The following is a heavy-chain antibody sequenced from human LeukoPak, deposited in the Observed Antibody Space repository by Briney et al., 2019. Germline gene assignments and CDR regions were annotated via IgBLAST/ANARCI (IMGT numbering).Heavy chain of an antibody. CDR3: AHTGSAHGDDWFDP. CDR2: ISRDDDK. CDR1: GFSLTSSGVG. V-gene: IGHV2-5*02. J-gene: IGHJ5*02. Sequence: ESGPTLVNLTETLTLNCTFSGFSLTSSGVGVGWIRQPPGKALEWLALISRDDDKSYSPSLKSRLSITKDTAKNQVVLTLPNLDPVDTATYYCAHTGSAHGDDWFDPWGQGTLVTVSS. D-gene: IGHD7-27*01.